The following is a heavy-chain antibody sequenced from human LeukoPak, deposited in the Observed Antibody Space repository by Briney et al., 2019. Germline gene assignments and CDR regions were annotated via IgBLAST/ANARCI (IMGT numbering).Heavy chain of an antibody. CDR2: INRSGST. CDR1: GGSFSGYY. J-gene: IGHJ4*02. V-gene: IGHV4-34*01. CDR3: ARQTGSGLFILP. D-gene: IGHD3/OR15-3a*01. Sequence: PSETLSLTCAVYGGSFSGYYWSWIRQPPGKGLEWIGEINRSGSTNYNPSLKSQVTISVDTSKNQFSLKLSSVTAADTAVYYCARQTGSGLFILPGGQGTLVTVSS.